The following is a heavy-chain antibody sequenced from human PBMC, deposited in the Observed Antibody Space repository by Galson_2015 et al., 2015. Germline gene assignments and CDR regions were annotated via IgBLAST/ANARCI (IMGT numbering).Heavy chain of an antibody. Sequence: SVKVSCKASGGSFSIYAINWVRQAPGQGLQWMGGITPMFGTPNYAQKFQGRVTISAETSTSTAYMDVSSLTSEDTAVYYCARASQDCTSSSCPNTYWGQGTLVTVSS. CDR2: ITPMFGTP. J-gene: IGHJ4*02. V-gene: IGHV1-69*06. CDR3: ARASQDCTSSSCPNTY. CDR1: GGSFSIYA. D-gene: IGHD2-2*01.